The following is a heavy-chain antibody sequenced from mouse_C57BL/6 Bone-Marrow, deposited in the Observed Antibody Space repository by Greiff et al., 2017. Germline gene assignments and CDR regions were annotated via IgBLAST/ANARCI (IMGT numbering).Heavy chain of an antibody. V-gene: IGHV1-81*01. CDR1: GYTFTSYG. CDR2: VYPRSGNT. Sequence: VQLQQSGAELARPGASVKLSCKASGYTFTSYGISWVKQRTGQGLEWIGEVYPRSGNTYYNEKFKGKATLTADKSSSTAYMELRSLTSEDSAVYFCASGLSCFDYWGQGTTLTVSS. CDR3: ASGLSCFDY. J-gene: IGHJ2*01.